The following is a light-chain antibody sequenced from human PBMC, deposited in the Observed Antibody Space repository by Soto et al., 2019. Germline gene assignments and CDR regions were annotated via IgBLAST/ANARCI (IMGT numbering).Light chain of an antibody. CDR2: TAS. CDR3: LEDYSYPWT. Sequence: AIQLTQSPSALSASVGDRVTISCRASQGIRDDLGWYQQKPGKAPKLLIYTASNLQSGVPSRFSGSGSGTDFTLTISSLQPGDFATYYCLEDYSYPWTFGQGTNVDIK. V-gene: IGKV1-6*01. J-gene: IGKJ1*01. CDR1: QGIRDD.